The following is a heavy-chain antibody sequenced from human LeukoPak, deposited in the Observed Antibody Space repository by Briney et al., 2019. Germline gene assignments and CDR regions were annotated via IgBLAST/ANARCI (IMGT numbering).Heavy chain of an antibody. D-gene: IGHD3-10*01. CDR1: GGSFSGYY. Sequence: SETLSLPCAVYGGSFSGYYWIWIRQPPGKGLEGIGEINHSGSTNYNPSLKRRVTISVDTPQNQFSLKLGPVTAVDTAVYYWARGPSGEYYYGSGSYIFYYWGQGTLVTVSS. CDR3: ARGPSGEYYYGSGSYIFYY. CDR2: INHSGST. V-gene: IGHV4-34*01. J-gene: IGHJ4*02.